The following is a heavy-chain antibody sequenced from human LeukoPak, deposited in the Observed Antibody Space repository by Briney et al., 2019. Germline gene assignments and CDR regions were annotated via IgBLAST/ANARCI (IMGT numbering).Heavy chain of an antibody. D-gene: IGHD2-2*01. CDR1: GFTFNNYG. CDR3: AKGPLRGTAAAIDY. V-gene: IGHV3-30*18. Sequence: GGSLRLSCAASGFTFNNYGMHWVRQAPGKGLEWVAVISYDGRNKHYPDSVKGRFTISRDISTDTLWLQMDSLRTEDTAVYYCAKGPLRGTAAAIDYWGQGTLVTVPS. CDR2: ISYDGRNK. J-gene: IGHJ4*02.